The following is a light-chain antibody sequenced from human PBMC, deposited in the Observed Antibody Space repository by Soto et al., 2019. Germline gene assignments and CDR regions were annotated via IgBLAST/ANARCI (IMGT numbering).Light chain of an antibody. V-gene: IGKV1-13*02. J-gene: IGKJ1*01. CDR1: QAIRTA. CDR3: QQYNSYST. Sequence: AIPLTQSPASLYASVGDRVTIPCRASQAIRTALGWYQQKPGKVPKLLIYDASSLESGVPSRFSGSGSGTEFTLTISSLQPEDFASYYCQQYNSYSTFGQGTKVDIK. CDR2: DAS.